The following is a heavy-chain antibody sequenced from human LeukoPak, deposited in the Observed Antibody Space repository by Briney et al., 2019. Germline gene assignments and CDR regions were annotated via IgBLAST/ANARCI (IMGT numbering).Heavy chain of an antibody. J-gene: IGHJ4*02. Sequence: PSETLSLTCTVSGASVNDNYWSWSRQPAGKTLEWIGRIYTDGSTNYNPSLKSRVAISVDTSTNQFSLFLRSVTAADTAIYYCTIGSSSGRLAYWGQGTLVTVSS. CDR1: GASVNDNY. V-gene: IGHV4-4*07. CDR3: TIGSSSGRLAY. CDR2: IYTDGST. D-gene: IGHD2-2*03.